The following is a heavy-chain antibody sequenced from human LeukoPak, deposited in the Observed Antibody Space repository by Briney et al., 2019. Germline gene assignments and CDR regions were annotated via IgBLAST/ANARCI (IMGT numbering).Heavy chain of an antibody. CDR2: ISSSSSYI. D-gene: IGHD3-10*01. Sequence: PGGSLRLSCAASGFTFSSYSMNWVRQAPGKGLEWVSSISSSSSYIYYADSVKGRFTISRDNAKNSLYLQMNSLRAEDTAVYYCAKAEVRGVIIDDAFDIWGQGTMVTVSS. J-gene: IGHJ3*02. V-gene: IGHV3-21*01. CDR1: GFTFSSYS. CDR3: AKAEVRGVIIDDAFDI.